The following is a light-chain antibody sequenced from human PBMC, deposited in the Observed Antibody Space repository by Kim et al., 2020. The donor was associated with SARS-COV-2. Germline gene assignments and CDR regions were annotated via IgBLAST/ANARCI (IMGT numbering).Light chain of an antibody. CDR1: KLGDKY. J-gene: IGLJ2*01. CDR2: QDS. Sequence: SYELTQPPSVSVSPGQTASITCSGDKLGDKYACWSQQKPGQSPVLVIYQDSKRPSGIPERFSGSNSGNTATLTISGTQAMDEADYYCQSWDRSTVFGVGT. V-gene: IGLV3-1*01. CDR3: QSWDRSTV.